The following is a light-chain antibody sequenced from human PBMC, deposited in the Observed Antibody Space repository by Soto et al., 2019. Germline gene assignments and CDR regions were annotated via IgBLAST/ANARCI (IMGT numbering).Light chain of an antibody. Sequence: QAVVTQSPSASASLGASVKLTCTLSSGHSSYAIAWHQQQPEKGPRYLMKLNSDGSHSKGDGIPDRFSGSSSGAERYLTISSLQSEDEADYYCQTWGTGQGVIGGGTKLTVL. CDR2: LNSDGSH. J-gene: IGLJ3*02. V-gene: IGLV4-69*01. CDR1: SGHSSYA. CDR3: QTWGTGQGV.